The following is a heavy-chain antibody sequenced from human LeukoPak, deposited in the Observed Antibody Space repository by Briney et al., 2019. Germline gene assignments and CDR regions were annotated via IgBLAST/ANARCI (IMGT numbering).Heavy chain of an antibody. CDR2: LSSSGGST. CDR1: GFTFSSYA. V-gene: IGHV3-23*01. D-gene: IGHD4-17*01. J-gene: IGHJ4*02. CDR3: ARGVTVTTDF. Sequence: PGGSLRLSCAASGFTFSSYAMSWVRQAPGKGLEWVSGLSSSGGSTFYADSVKGRFTISRDNSKNTVYLQMNSLRGEDTAIYYCARGVTVTTDFWGQGTLVTVSS.